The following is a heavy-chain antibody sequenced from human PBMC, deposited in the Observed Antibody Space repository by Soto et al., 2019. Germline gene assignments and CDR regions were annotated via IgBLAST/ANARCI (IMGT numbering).Heavy chain of an antibody. D-gene: IGHD6-13*01. CDR3: ATDGGIAAAGTGGWFDP. V-gene: IGHV1-24*01. J-gene: IGHJ5*02. CDR1: RYTLTELS. CDR2: FDPEDGET. Sequence: XSVKVSYEVSRYTLTELSLHWLRQAPVKGLEWMGGFDPEDGETNYHTKFQGRVTMTENTSTDTAYMELSRLRSEDTAVYYCATDGGIAAAGTGGWFDPWGQGTLVTVSS.